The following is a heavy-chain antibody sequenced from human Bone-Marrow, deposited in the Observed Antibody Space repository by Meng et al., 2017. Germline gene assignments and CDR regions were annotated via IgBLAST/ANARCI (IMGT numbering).Heavy chain of an antibody. V-gene: IGHV3-7*01. CDR2: IKQDGSEK. J-gene: IGHJ6*02. D-gene: IGHD6-13*01. CDR3: ARGTYSSSWNYYGMDV. Sequence: GESLKISCAASGFTFSSYWMSWVRQAPGKGLGWVANIKQDGSEKYYVDSVKGRFTISRDNSKNTLYLQMNSLRAEDTAVYYCARGTYSSSWNYYGMDVWGQGTMVTVSS. CDR1: GFTFSSYW.